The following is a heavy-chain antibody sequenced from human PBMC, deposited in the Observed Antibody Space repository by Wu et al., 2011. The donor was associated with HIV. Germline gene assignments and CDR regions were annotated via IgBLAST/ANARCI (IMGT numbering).Heavy chain of an antibody. CDR3: ARDDSSGSYYYYGMGL. Sequence: QVQLVQSGAEVKKPGASVKVSCKASGYTFTGYYMHWVRQAPGQGLEWMGWINPNSGGTNYAQKFQGRVTMTRDTSISTAYMELGRLRSDDTAVYYCARDDSSGSYYYYGMGLWGQGTTVTVSS. CDR1: GYTFTGYY. J-gene: IGHJ6*02. V-gene: IGHV1-2*02. D-gene: IGHD3-22*01. CDR2: INPNSGGT.